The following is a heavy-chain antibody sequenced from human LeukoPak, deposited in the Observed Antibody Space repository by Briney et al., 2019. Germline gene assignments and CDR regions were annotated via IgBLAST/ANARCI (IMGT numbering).Heavy chain of an antibody. V-gene: IGHV1-46*01. CDR2: ISPSGGST. J-gene: IGHJ6*02. CDR1: GYTFTSYY. CDR3: ARDQVQGPVYYYGMDV. Sequence: GASVEVSCKASGYTFTSYYMHWVRQAPGQGLEWMGIISPSGGSTSYAQKFQGRVTMTRDTSTSTVYMELSSLRSEDTAVYYCARDQVQGPVYYYGMDVWGQGTTVTVSS.